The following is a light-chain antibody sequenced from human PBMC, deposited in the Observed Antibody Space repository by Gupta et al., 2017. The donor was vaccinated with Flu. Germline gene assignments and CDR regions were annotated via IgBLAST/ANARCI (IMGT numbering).Light chain of an antibody. CDR1: QSISSW. Sequence: DIQMTQSPSTLSASMGDTVIITCRASQSISSWLAWYQQKPGKAPKVLIFKASSLESGVPSRFSGSGSGTXFTLTIXSLQPDDFATYYCQQDSDYPITFGXGTKVEIK. J-gene: IGKJ4*01. V-gene: IGKV1-5*03. CDR2: KAS. CDR3: QQDSDYPIT.